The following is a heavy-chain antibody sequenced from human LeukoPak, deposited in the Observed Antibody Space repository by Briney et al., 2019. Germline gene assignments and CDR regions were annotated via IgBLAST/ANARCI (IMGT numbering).Heavy chain of an antibody. D-gene: IGHD4-17*01. CDR1: GGSIRSSSYY. J-gene: IGHJ3*02. Sequence: SETLSLTCTVSGGSIRSSSYYWGWIRQPPGKGLEWIGSIHYSGNTYYYPPLKSRVTISVDTSKNQFSPRLSSVTAADTAVYYCARHAPIKTTVTTSHAFDIWGQGTMVTVSS. CDR2: IHYSGNT. V-gene: IGHV4-39*01. CDR3: ARHAPIKTTVTTSHAFDI.